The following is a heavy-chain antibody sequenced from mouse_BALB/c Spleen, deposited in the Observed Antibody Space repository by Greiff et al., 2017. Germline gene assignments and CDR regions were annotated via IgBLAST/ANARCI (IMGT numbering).Heavy chain of an antibody. CDR1: GYSFTGYY. D-gene: IGHD2-4*01. Sequence: EVQLQQSGPELLKPGASVKISCKASGYSFTGYYMHWVKQSHVKSLEWIGRINPYNGATSYNQNFKDKASLTVDKSSSTAYMELHSLTSKDSAVYYCARSGIYYDYLYAMDYWGQGTSVTVSS. CDR3: ARSGIYYDYLYAMDY. J-gene: IGHJ4*01. CDR2: INPYNGAT. V-gene: IGHV1-26*01.